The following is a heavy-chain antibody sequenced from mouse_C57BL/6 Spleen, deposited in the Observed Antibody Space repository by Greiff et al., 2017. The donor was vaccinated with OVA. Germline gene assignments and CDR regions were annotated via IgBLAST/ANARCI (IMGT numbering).Heavy chain of an antibody. Sequence: EVQGVESGEGLVKPGGSLKLSCAASGFTFSSYAMSWVRQTPEKRLEWVAYISSGGDYIYYADTVKGRFTISRDNARNTLYLQMSSLTSEDTAMYYCTREDYGSSYAMDYWGQGTSVTVSS. V-gene: IGHV5-9-1*02. J-gene: IGHJ4*01. D-gene: IGHD1-1*01. CDR1: GFTFSSYA. CDR2: ISSGGDYI. CDR3: TREDYGSSYAMDY.